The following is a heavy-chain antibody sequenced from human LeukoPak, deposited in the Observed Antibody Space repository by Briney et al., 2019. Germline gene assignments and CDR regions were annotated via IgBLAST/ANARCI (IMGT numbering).Heavy chain of an antibody. D-gene: IGHD1-26*01. CDR3: ARNTIVGATRPYSFDY. CDR2: ISAYNGNT. J-gene: IGHJ4*02. V-gene: IGHV1-18*01. Sequence: ASVKVSCKASGYTFTSYGISWVRQAPGQGLEWMGWISAYNGNTNYAQKLQGRVTMTTDTSTSTACMELRSLRSDDTAVYYCARNTIVGATRPYSFDYWGQGTLVTVSS. CDR1: GYTFTSYG.